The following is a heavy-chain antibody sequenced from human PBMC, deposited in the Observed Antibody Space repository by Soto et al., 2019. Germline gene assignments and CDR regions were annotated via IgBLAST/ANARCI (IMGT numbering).Heavy chain of an antibody. J-gene: IGHJ6*03. V-gene: IGHV1-69*08. CDR3: ASGKSQMSQDRMGFYYYMDV. CDR1: GAAFSNYT. Sequence: QVQLVQSGADVKKPGPSVKISCTASGAAFSNYTFTWVRRAPGEGLEWVGRVIPLLDASNYAEKFQDRVTISADRSTSTVYMELSGLRSEDSAIYYCASGKSQMSQDRMGFYYYMDVWGKGTSVTVSS. CDR2: VIPLLDAS. D-gene: IGHD2-15*01.